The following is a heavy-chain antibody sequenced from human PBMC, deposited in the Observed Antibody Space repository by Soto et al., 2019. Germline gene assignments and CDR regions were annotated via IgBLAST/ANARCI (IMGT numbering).Heavy chain of an antibody. J-gene: IGHJ4*02. V-gene: IGHV1-18*01. CDR1: GYTFTSYG. Sequence: QVQLLQSGAEVKKPGASVKVTCKASGYTFTSYGISWVRQAPGQGLEWMGWISAYNGNTNYAQKLHGRDTMTTDTTKSTAYMELRSLRSDDTAVYYCARDAAVGLFDYWGQGTLVTVSS. D-gene: IGHD1-26*01. CDR2: ISAYNGNT. CDR3: ARDAAVGLFDY.